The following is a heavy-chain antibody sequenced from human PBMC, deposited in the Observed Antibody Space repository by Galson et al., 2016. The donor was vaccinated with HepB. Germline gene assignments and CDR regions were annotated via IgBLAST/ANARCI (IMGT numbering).Heavy chain of an antibody. D-gene: IGHD1-26*01. J-gene: IGHJ4*02. CDR2: ITSAGDKQ. CDR3: ARDAMGRGSGSYSAFDY. Sequence: SLRLSCAASGFSFNTYSMHWVRQAPGKGLEWVAAITSAGDKQYYTDSVRGRFTISRDNSNNMMYLQMNSLRPEDTNVNYWARDAMGRGSGSYSAFDYWGQGTLVAVSS. CDR1: GFSFNTYS. V-gene: IGHV3-30*04.